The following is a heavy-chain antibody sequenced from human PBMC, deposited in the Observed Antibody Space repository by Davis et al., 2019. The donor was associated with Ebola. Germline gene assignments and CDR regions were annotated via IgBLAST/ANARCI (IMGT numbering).Heavy chain of an antibody. J-gene: IGHJ4*02. V-gene: IGHV1-69*04. Sequence: SVKVSCKASGGTFNTYAITWVRQAPGQGLEWMGKIVPILGITNYAQKFQGRVTITADKSTSTAYMELSSLRSEDTAVYYCARDPFGQYDSNGYEDYWGQGTLVTVSS. CDR1: GGTFNTYA. CDR2: IVPILGIT. D-gene: IGHD3-22*01. CDR3: ARDPFGQYDSNGYEDY.